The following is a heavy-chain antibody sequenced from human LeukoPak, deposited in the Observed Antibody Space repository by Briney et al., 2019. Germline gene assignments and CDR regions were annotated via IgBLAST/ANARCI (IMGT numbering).Heavy chain of an antibody. D-gene: IGHD3-16*02. V-gene: IGHV3-74*01. CDR3: ARSDYVWGSYRYLLDY. J-gene: IGHJ4*02. Sequence: GGSLRLSCAASGFTFRSYWMHWVRQAPGKGLVWVSRVNSDGSRTNYADSVKGRFTISRDNAKNTLYLQMNSLRAEDTAVYYCARSDYVWGSYRYLLDYWGQGTLVTVSS. CDR2: VNSDGSRT. CDR1: GFTFRSYW.